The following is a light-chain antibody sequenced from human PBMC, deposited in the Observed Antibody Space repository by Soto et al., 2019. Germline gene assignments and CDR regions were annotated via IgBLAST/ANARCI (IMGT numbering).Light chain of an antibody. Sequence: QSVLTQPASVSVSPGQSITISCTGTSSDVGGYNYVSWYQQHPGKAPKLMIYDASNRPSGVSNRFSGSKSGNTASLTISGLQAEDEADYYCSLYTSSSTLVFGGGTKLTVL. CDR1: SSDVGGYNY. J-gene: IGLJ2*01. V-gene: IGLV2-14*01. CDR2: DAS. CDR3: SLYTSSSTLV.